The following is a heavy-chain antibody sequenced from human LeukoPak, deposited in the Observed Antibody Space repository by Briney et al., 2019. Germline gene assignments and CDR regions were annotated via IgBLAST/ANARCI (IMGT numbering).Heavy chain of an antibody. Sequence: ASLKVSCKVSGYTLTELSMHWVRQAPGKGLEWMGGFDPEDGETIYAQKFQGRVTMTEDTSTDTAYMELSSLRSEDTAVYYCATNRYSSSWYGHFDYWGQGTLVTVSS. D-gene: IGHD6-13*01. CDR3: ATNRYSSSWYGHFDY. CDR1: GYTLTELS. V-gene: IGHV1-24*01. J-gene: IGHJ4*02. CDR2: FDPEDGET.